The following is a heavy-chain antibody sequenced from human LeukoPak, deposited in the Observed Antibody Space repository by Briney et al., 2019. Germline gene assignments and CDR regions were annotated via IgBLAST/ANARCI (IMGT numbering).Heavy chain of an antibody. D-gene: IGHD1-26*01. V-gene: IGHV1-46*01. CDR2: INPSGGST. CDR3: ARHSGSYSGFDY. Sequence: ASVKVSCKASGYTLTSYYMHWVRRAPGQGLEWMGIINPSGGSTTYAQKFQGRVTMTSDTSTSTVYMELSSLRSEDTAVYYCARHSGSYSGFDYWGQGTLVTVSS. CDR1: GYTLTSYY. J-gene: IGHJ4*02.